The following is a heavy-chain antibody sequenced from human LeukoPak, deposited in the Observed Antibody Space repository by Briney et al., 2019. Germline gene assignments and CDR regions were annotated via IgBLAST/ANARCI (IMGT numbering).Heavy chain of an antibody. CDR3: TLSYCSSTSCYAFYFDS. CDR1: GFTFGDYA. CDR2: IRSRAYGGGTT. V-gene: IGHV3-49*04. J-gene: IGHJ4*02. D-gene: IGHD2-2*01. Sequence: GGSLRLSCTASGFTFGDYAMSWVRQAPGKRLEWVGFIRSRAYGGGTTEYAASVKGRFTISRDDSRSIAYLQMNSLKTEDTAVYYCTLSYCSSTSCYAFYFDSWGQGTLVTVS.